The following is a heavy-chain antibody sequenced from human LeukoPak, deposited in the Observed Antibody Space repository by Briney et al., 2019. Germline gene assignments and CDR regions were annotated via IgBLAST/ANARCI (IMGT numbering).Heavy chain of an antibody. Sequence: SEALSLTCTVSGGSISSYYWSWIRQPPGKGLEWIGYIYYSGSPNYNPSLKSRVTISVDTSKNQFSLKLSSVTAADTAVYYCAGSTYYYDSSGYYYETFDYWGQGTLVTVSS. V-gene: IGHV4-59*01. CDR2: IYYSGSP. J-gene: IGHJ4*02. CDR1: GGSISSYY. CDR3: AGSTYYYDSSGYYYETFDY. D-gene: IGHD3-22*01.